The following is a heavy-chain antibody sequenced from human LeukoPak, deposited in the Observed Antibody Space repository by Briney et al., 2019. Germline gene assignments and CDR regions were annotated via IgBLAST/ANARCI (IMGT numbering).Heavy chain of an antibody. CDR1: GFTFSSYA. D-gene: IGHD3-10*01. V-gene: IGHV3-23*01. CDR3: AKGGVGSGKTFDS. CDR2: ISGSGGST. J-gene: IGHJ4*02. Sequence: GGSLRLSCAASGFTFSSYAMSWVRQAPGKGLEWVSGISGSGGSTYYADSVKGRFTISRDNSKNTLYLQMNSLRAEDTAMYYCAKGGVGSGKTFDSWGQGTLVNVSS.